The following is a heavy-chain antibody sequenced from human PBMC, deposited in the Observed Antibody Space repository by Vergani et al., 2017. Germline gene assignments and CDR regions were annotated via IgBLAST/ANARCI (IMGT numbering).Heavy chain of an antibody. CDR2: IYSGGST. D-gene: IGHD2-2*01. J-gene: IGHJ4*02. CDR3: AQERVYAEYCTSTSCYYFDN. V-gene: IGHV3-66*02. Sequence: EVQLVESGGGLVQPGGSLRLSCAASGFTVSSNYMSWVRQAPGKGLERVSVIYSGGSTYYAESVQGRFTISRDNSKNTLYLQMNTLRAEDTDVYYCAQERVYAEYCTSTSCYYFDNWGQGTLGTVSS. CDR1: GFTVSSNY.